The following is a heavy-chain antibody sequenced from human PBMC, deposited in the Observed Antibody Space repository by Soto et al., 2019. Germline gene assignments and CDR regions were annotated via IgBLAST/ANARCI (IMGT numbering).Heavy chain of an antibody. CDR3: ARGASSGYLFPLDY. Sequence: QVQLQQWGAGLLKPSETLSLTCAVYGGSFSGYYWSWIRQPPGKGLEWIGEINHSGSTNYNPSLKSRVTISVDTSKNQFSLKLSSVTAADTAVYYCARGASSGYLFPLDYWGQGTLVTVSS. V-gene: IGHV4-34*01. CDR2: INHSGST. CDR1: GGSFSGYY. D-gene: IGHD3-22*01. J-gene: IGHJ4*02.